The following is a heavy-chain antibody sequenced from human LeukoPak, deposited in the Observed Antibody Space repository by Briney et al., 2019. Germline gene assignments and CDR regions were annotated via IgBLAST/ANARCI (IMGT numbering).Heavy chain of an antibody. Sequence: GGSLRLSCAASGFTVSSNYMSWVRQAPGKGLEWVSVIYSGGSTYYADSVKGRFTISRDNSKNTLYLQMNSLRAEDTAVYYCARVRKSSSRGNPFGTKADAFDIWGQGTMVTVSS. D-gene: IGHD3-10*01. CDR2: IYSGGST. J-gene: IGHJ3*02. CDR1: GFTVSSNY. CDR3: ARVRKSSSRGNPFGTKADAFDI. V-gene: IGHV3-66*01.